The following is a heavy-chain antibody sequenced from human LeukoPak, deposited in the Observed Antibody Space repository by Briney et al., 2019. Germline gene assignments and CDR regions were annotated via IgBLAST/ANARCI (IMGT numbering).Heavy chain of an antibody. D-gene: IGHD6-6*01. CDR3: ARECIAGRPVYYHYMDV. CDR1: GFTFSIYT. V-gene: IGHV3-21*01. CDR2: ISAVSTYI. Sequence: PGGSLRLSCAASGFTFSIYTIHSVRQAPGKGLEWVSSISAVSTYIYYADSVKGRFTISRDNVEKSAYLELSGLTAHDTAIYYSARECIAGRPVYYHYMDVWGKGTTVTVSS. J-gene: IGHJ6*03.